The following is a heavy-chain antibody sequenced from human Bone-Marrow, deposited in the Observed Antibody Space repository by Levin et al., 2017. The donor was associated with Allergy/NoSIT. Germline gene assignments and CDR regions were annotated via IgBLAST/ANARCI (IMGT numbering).Heavy chain of an antibody. CDR1: GYPIRRGYY. J-gene: IGHJ4*02. V-gene: IGHV4-38-2*02. D-gene: IGHD3-16*01. CDR2: IYHDGDP. Sequence: SQTLSLPCTVSGYPIRRGYYWGWIRQPPGKNLEWIGRIYHDGDPDYNPSLKSRVTMSVDTSKNQFFLLLTSVTAVDTAVYYCARAEVGDFDFWGQGLLVTVSS. CDR3: ARAEVGDFDF.